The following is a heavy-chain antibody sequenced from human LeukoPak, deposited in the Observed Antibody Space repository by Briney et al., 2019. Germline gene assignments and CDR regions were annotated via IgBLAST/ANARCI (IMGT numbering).Heavy chain of an antibody. J-gene: IGHJ3*02. CDR3: AKAQLVSRGGAFDI. CDR2: ISYDGSNK. D-gene: IGHD6-6*01. CDR1: GFTFSSYG. Sequence: PGGSLRLSCAASGFTFSSYGMHWVRQAPGKGLEWVAVISYDGSNKYYADSVKGRFTISRDNSKNTLYLQMNSLRAEDTAVYYCAKAQLVSRGGAFDIWGQGTMVTVSS. V-gene: IGHV3-30*18.